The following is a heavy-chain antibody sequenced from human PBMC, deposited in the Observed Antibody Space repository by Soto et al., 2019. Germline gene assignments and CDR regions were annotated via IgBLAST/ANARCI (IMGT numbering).Heavy chain of an antibody. CDR2: ISPYNGNT. D-gene: IGHD2-2*01. J-gene: IGHJ4*02. CDR3: AREYCDSTRCFLPDY. CDR1: GYTFTSYG. V-gene: IGHV1-18*01. Sequence: ASVKVSCKASGYTFTSYGISWVRQAPGQGLEWMGWISPYNGNTNDAQKLQGRVTMTTDTSTSTAYMELRSLRSDDTAVYYCAREYCDSTRCFLPDYWGQAALVTVSS.